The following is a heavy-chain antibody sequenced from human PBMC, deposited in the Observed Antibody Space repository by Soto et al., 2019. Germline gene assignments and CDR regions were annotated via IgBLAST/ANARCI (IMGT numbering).Heavy chain of an antibody. CDR3: ARGLAVADYYGMEV. Sequence: QVQLVQSGPEVKKPGSSVKVSCKVSGGTFSNDVINWVRHVPGQGLEWMAKINPILGITNSAQKFQGRATITADKSTHTAYMELSSLESKDTAVYYCARGLAVADYYGMEVWGQGTRVTVSS. J-gene: IGHJ6*02. CDR2: INPILGIT. D-gene: IGHD6-19*01. CDR1: GGTFSNDV. V-gene: IGHV1-69*04.